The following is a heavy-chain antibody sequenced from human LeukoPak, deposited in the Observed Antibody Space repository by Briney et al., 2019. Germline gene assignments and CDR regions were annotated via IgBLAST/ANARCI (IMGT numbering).Heavy chain of an antibody. CDR2: IYYSGST. D-gene: IGHD1-14*01. J-gene: IGHJ6*02. CDR3: ARDGRINGMDV. Sequence: SETLSLTCTVSGGSISSGGYYWSWIRQHPGKGLEWIGYIYYSGSTYYNPSLKSRVTISVDTSKNQFSLKLSSVTAADTAVYYCARDGRINGMDVWGQGTTVTVSS. V-gene: IGHV4-31*03. CDR1: GGSISSGGYY.